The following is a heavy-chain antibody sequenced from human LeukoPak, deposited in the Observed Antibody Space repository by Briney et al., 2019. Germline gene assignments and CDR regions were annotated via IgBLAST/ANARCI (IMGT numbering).Heavy chain of an antibody. D-gene: IGHD3-22*01. CDR1: GFTFSNYG. CDR2: ISYDGSNK. J-gene: IGHJ4*02. V-gene: IGHV3-30*18. CDR3: AKPNFDSSGYLLDY. Sequence: GGSLRLSCAPSGFTFSNYGMHWVRQAPGKGLEWVAVISYDGSNKYYADSVKGRFTISRDNSKNTLYLQMNSLRAEDTAVYYCAKPNFDSSGYLLDYWGQGTLVTVSS.